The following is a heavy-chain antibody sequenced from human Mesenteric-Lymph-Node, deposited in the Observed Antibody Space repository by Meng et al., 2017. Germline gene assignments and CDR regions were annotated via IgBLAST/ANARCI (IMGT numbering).Heavy chain of an antibody. CDR3: ATQESRDGHNPY. Sequence: QVQLQQWGAGLLTPSETLSLTCAGYGGSFSGYYWSWIRQPPGKGLEWIGEINHSGSTNYNPSLKSRVTISMGKSNNQLSLKLNSVTAADTAVYYCATQESRDGHNPYWGQGTLVTVSS. CDR1: GGSFSGYY. V-gene: IGHV4-34*01. J-gene: IGHJ4*02. CDR2: INHSGST. D-gene: IGHD5-24*01.